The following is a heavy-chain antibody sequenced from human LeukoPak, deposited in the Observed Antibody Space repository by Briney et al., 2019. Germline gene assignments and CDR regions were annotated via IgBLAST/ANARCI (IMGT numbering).Heavy chain of an antibody. CDR1: GYSFTSYY. CDR3: AREETSIVTRPSY. D-gene: IGHD6-6*01. Sequence: ASVKVSCEASGYSFTSYYMHWVRQAPGHGLEWMGWINPNTGVTEYAQNVQGRVTMTSDTSISTTYMELSRLKSDDTAVYYCAREETSIVTRPSYWGQGTLVTVSS. J-gene: IGHJ4*02. CDR2: INPNTGVT. V-gene: IGHV1-2*02.